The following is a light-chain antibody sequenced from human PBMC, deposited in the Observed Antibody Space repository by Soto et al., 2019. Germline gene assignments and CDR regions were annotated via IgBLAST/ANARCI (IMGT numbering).Light chain of an antibody. CDR1: QSVSNNY. V-gene: IGKV3-20*01. J-gene: IGKJ1*01. CDR2: GAS. CDR3: QQYGSSGT. Sequence: LQQSAGTLSLSPGERATLSCSASQSVSNNYLAWYQQKPGQAPRLLIYGASNRATGIPDRFSGSGSGTDFTLTISRLEPEDFAVYYCQQYGSSGTFGQGTKVDI.